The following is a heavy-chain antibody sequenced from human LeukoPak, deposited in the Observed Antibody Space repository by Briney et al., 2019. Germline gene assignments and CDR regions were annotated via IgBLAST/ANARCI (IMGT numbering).Heavy chain of an antibody. D-gene: IGHD1-14*01. J-gene: IGHJ4*02. CDR1: AFTFSDNY. V-gene: IGHV3-11*01. Sequence: GGSLRLPCAVSAFTFSDNYMTWIRQAPGKGLESVSYISPSGTDISYADSVKGRFTISRDNAKNSLYLQMNSLRAEDTAVYYCSRDPRNLDYWGQGTLVTVSS. CDR2: ISPSGTDI. CDR3: SRDPRNLDY.